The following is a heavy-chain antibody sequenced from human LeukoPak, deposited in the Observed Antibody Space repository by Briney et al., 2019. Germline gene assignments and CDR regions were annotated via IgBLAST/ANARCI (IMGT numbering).Heavy chain of an antibody. V-gene: IGHV4-59*08. CDR3: ARLPAGIHYYFDS. J-gene: IGHJ4*02. CDR2: IYYSGST. D-gene: IGHD6-13*01. CDR1: GGSISSYY. Sequence: SETLSLTCTLSGGSISSYYWSWVRQPPGRGLEWIGYIYYSGSTDYNPSLKSRVTISRDTSKNQFSLKLISVTAADTAVYYCARLPAGIHYYFDSWGQGTLVTVSS.